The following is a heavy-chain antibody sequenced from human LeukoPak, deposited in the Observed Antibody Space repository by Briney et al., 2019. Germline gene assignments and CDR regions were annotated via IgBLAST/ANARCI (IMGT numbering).Heavy chain of an antibody. CDR1: GFTFTIYW. D-gene: IGHD3-10*01. CDR3: AGGISMVRGADY. CDR2: IKQDGSEK. J-gene: IGHJ4*02. Sequence: GGSLRLACAASGFTFTIYWMTWVRQAPGRVLEWVANIKQDGSEKNYVDSVKGRFTISRDNAKNSLYLQMNTLSADDTAVYFCAGGISMVRGADYWGQGTLVTVSS. V-gene: IGHV3-7*04.